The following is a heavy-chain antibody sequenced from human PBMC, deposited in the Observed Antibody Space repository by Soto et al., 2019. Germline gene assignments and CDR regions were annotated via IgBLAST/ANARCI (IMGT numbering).Heavy chain of an antibody. CDR3: ARASRPIVVVAATDY. Sequence: ASVKVSCKASGYTFSEYSITWVRQAPGQGLEWMGWISPYNGNTKFAQKLQGRVIMTTDISTNTVYMELMSLTSDDTAFYYCARASRPIVVVAATDYWGQGTLVTVSS. CDR2: ISPYNGNT. D-gene: IGHD2-15*01. V-gene: IGHV1-18*04. J-gene: IGHJ4*02. CDR1: GYTFSEYS.